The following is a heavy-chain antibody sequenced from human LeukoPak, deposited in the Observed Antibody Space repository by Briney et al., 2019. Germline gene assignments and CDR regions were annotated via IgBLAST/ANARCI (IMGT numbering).Heavy chain of an antibody. Sequence: GGSLRLSCAASVFTFSSYGMHCVRQAPGKGLEWVACIRYDGSIEYYADSLKGRFTISRDNSNNAPYLHTNSQRAEDTAVYYCAKDGLPNLYYYMDVWGKGTTVTVSS. J-gene: IGHJ6*03. CDR1: VFTFSSYG. D-gene: IGHD1-14*01. CDR2: IRYDGSIE. V-gene: IGHV3-30*02. CDR3: AKDGLPNLYYYMDV.